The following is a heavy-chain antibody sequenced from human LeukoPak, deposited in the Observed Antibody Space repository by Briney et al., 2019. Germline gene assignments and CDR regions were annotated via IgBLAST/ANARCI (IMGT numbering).Heavy chain of an antibody. J-gene: IGHJ3*02. V-gene: IGHV3-21*01. CDR3: ARRTYCGGDCYSVGAFDI. CDR1: EFTFSIYS. Sequence: PGGSLRLSCAASEFTFSIYSMNWVRQGPGKGLECVSSISSSSSYIYYADSVKGRFTISRDNAKNSLYLRMNSLRAEDTAVYYCARRTYCGGDCYSVGAFDIWGQGTMVTVSS. CDR2: ISSSSSYI. D-gene: IGHD2-21*02.